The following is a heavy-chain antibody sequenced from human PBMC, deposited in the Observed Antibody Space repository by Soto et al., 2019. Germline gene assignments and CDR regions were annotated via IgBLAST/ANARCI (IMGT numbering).Heavy chain of an antibody. V-gene: IGHV3-23*01. CDR2: ISYGGGTT. CDR3: AKNPGYNDDCTGYHVGY. J-gene: IGHJ4*02. Sequence: EVQLLESGGGLVQPGGSLRLSCAASEFTFSNYAMSWVRQAPGKGLEWVSAISYGGGTTYYADSVKGRLTISRDNSKNSLFLQMKRLTADDTAGYYCAKNPGYNDDCTGYHVGYWGQGNLGTVSS. D-gene: IGHD3-22*01. CDR1: EFTFSNYA.